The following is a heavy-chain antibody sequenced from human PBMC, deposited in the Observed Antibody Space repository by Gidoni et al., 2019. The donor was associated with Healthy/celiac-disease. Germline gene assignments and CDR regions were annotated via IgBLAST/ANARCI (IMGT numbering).Heavy chain of an antibody. Sequence: QVQLQESGPGLVKPSQTLSLTCTVSGGSISSGSYYWSWIRQPAGKGLEWIGRIYTSGSTNYNPSLKSRVTISVDTSKNQFSLKLSSVTAADTAVYYCARGQLYYYYYGMDVWGQGTTVTVSS. CDR1: GGSISSGSYY. D-gene: IGHD1-1*01. CDR3: ARGQLYYYYYGMDV. J-gene: IGHJ6*02. V-gene: IGHV4-61*02. CDR2: IYTSGST.